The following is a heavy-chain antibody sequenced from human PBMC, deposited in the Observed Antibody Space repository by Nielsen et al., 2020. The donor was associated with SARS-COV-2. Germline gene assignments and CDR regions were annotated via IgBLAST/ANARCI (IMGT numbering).Heavy chain of an antibody. Sequence: GESLKISCAASGFTFSSYAMSWVRQAPGKRLEWVSAISGGGGSTYYAVSVTGRFTISRDNSKQTLYLQINSLRTEDTAVYYCAKGDGDSWSPFLYVESWGQGTLVTVSS. CDR1: GFTFSSYA. CDR3: AKGDGDSWSPFLYVES. V-gene: IGHV3-23*01. J-gene: IGHJ4*02. D-gene: IGHD6-13*01. CDR2: ISGGGGST.